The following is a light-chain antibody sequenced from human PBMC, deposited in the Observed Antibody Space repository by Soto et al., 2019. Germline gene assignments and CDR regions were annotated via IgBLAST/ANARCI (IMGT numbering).Light chain of an antibody. CDR2: AAS. J-gene: IGKJ4*01. Sequence: ELVMTQSPATLSVSPGERATLSCRASQSVRSNLAWYQQKPGQSPRLLIYAASTRATGVSARFSGSGSGTEFTLTISSLQSEDFTIYYCQYYNNWLATFGGGTKVDIK. CDR1: QSVRSN. CDR3: QYYNNWLAT. V-gene: IGKV3-15*01.